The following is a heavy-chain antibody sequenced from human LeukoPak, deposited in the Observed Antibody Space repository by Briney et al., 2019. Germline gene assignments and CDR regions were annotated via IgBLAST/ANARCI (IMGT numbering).Heavy chain of an antibody. J-gene: IGHJ3*02. Sequence: SETLSLTCAVYGGSFSGYYWSWIRQPPGKGLEWIGYIYYSGSTNYNPSLKSRVTISVDTSKNQFSLKLSSVTAADTAVYYCAREMATIANDAFDIWGQGTMVTVSS. CDR3: AREMATIANDAFDI. CDR2: IYYSGST. CDR1: GGSFSGYY. D-gene: IGHD5-24*01. V-gene: IGHV4-59*01.